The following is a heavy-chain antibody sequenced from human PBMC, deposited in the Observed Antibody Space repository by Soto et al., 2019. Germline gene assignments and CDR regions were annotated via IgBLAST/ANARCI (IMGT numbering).Heavy chain of an antibody. CDR1: GFTFSDYY. CDR3: ARELSGYIYGYYGMDV. V-gene: IGHV3-11*06. D-gene: IGHD5-12*01. J-gene: IGHJ6*02. Sequence: PGGSLRLSCAASGFTFSDYYMSLIRQATGKGLEWVSYISSSSSYTNYADSVKGRFTISRDNAKNSLYLQMNSLRAEDTAVYYCARELSGYIYGYYGMDVWGQGTTVTVSS. CDR2: ISSSSSYT.